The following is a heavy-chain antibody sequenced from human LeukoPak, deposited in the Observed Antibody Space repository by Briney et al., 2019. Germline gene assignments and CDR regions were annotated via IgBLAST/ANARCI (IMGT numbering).Heavy chain of an antibody. Sequence: GSLRLSCAASGFTFSCYAMSWVRQAPGKGLEWVSAISGSGGSTYYADSVKGRFTISRDNSKNTLYLQMNSLRAEDTAVYYCAKLSSGWYSPGYWGQGTLVTVSS. CDR3: AKLSSGWYSPGY. CDR1: GFTFSCYA. J-gene: IGHJ4*02. V-gene: IGHV3-23*01. CDR2: ISGSGGST. D-gene: IGHD6-19*01.